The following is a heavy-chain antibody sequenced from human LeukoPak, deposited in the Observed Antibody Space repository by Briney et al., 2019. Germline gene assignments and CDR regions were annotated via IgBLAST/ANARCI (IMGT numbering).Heavy chain of an antibody. D-gene: IGHD2-8*01. CDR1: GFTFNNYW. V-gene: IGHV3-74*01. CDR2: INSDGSST. J-gene: IGHJ4*02. CDR3: ARDGYCSNGVCYGKDY. Sequence: GGSLRLSCAASGFTFNNYWMHWFRQAPAKGLVWVSRINSDGSSTRYADSVKGRFTISRDNAKNTLYLQMNSLRAEDTAVYYCARDGYCSNGVCYGKDYWGQGTLVTVSS.